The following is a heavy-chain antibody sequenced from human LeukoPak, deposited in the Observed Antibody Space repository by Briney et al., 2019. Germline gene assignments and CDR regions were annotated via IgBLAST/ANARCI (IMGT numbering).Heavy chain of an antibody. V-gene: IGHV3-23*01. Sequence: GGSLRLSCAASGFTFSSYAMSWVRQAPGKGLEWVSAISGSGGSTYYADSVKGRFTISRDNSKNTLYLQMNSLRAEDTAVYYCAKGWDSSGWYSDGAFDIWGQGTMVTVSS. CDR3: AKGWDSSGWYSDGAFDI. CDR2: ISGSGGST. CDR1: GFTFSSYA. D-gene: IGHD6-19*01. J-gene: IGHJ3*02.